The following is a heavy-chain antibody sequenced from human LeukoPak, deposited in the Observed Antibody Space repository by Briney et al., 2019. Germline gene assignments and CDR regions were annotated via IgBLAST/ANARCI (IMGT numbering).Heavy chain of an antibody. CDR1: GYTFTSYD. V-gene: IGHV1-8*03. Sequence: GASVKVSCKASGYTFTSYDINWVRQATGQGLEWMGWMNPNSGNTGYAQKFQGRVTITRNTSISTAYMELSSLRSEDTAVYYCASAQWELLSRKLHPGDYWGQGTLVTVSS. D-gene: IGHD1-26*01. CDR3: ASAQWELLSRKLHPGDY. CDR2: MNPNSGNT. J-gene: IGHJ4*02.